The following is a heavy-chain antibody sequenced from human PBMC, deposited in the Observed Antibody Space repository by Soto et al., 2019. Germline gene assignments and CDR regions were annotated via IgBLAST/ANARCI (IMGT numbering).Heavy chain of an antibody. CDR3: ARDPDYGDYWGYFFDS. CDR1: GYTFAAYY. Sequence: QVQLVQSGAXVXKPGASVKVSCKTSGYTFAAYYIHWIRQAPGQGLEWMGWINPTSGGTVYAQNFQDRVTMTRDTSISTAYMELRRLNSDDTAVYYCARDPDYGDYWGYFFDSWGQGTPVTVSS. CDR2: INPTSGGT. V-gene: IGHV1-2*02. D-gene: IGHD4-17*01. J-gene: IGHJ4*02.